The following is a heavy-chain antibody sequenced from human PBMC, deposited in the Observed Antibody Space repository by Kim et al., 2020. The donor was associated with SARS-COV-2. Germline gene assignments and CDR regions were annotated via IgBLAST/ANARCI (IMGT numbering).Heavy chain of an antibody. D-gene: IGHD5-12*01. Sequence: ASVKVSCSASGYTFSDNYIHWVRQAPGQGLEWMGWVNPKTGGTNYARRFQGRVTMTRDTSISTGYMEISGLRYDDTAVYYCARGTVDNGRQLTAKFEFDHWGQGTLVPVSS. CDR1: GYTFSDNY. J-gene: IGHJ4*02. V-gene: IGHV1-2*02. CDR2: VNPKTGGT. CDR3: ARGTVDNGRQLTAKFEFDH.